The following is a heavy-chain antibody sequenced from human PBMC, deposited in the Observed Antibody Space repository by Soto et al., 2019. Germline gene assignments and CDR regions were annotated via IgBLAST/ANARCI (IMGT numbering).Heavy chain of an antibody. D-gene: IGHD3-16*01. Sequence: QVQLVQSGADVKKPGSSVRVSCTTSGGPFGNSAISWVRQAPAQRLEWIGEIIPVFDKANYAQNFQGRLTITADDSTATVFMQLSSLRSEDTAVYFCARLRRDWGEAFDLWGQGTLVTVSS. CDR1: GGPFGNSA. J-gene: IGHJ3*01. V-gene: IGHV1-69*01. CDR2: IIPVFDKA. CDR3: ARLRRDWGEAFDL.